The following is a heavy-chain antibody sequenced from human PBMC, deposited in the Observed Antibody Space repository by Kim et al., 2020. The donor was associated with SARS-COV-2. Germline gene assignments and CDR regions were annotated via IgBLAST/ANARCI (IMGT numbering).Heavy chain of an antibody. Sequence: PSLKSRVTISVDTSKNQFSLKLGSVTAADTAVYYCARDVVTYNYYYGMDVWGQGTTVTVSS. D-gene: IGHD2-21*02. V-gene: IGHV4-59*01. CDR3: ARDVVTYNYYYGMDV. J-gene: IGHJ6*02.